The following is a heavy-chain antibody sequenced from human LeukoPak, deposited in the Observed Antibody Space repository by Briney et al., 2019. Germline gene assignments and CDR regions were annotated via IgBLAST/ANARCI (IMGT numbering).Heavy chain of an antibody. D-gene: IGHD3-10*01. CDR3: TRGLPHRRAEYFQH. J-gene: IGHJ1*01. CDR1: GFTFSNAW. V-gene: IGHV3-15*01. CDR2: IKSKTDGGTT. Sequence: GGSLRLSCAASGFTFSNAWMSWVGQAPGKGLEWVGRIKSKTDGGTTDYAAPVKGRFTISRDDSKNTLYLQMNSLKTEDTAVYYRTRGLPHRRAEYFQHWGQGTLVTVSS.